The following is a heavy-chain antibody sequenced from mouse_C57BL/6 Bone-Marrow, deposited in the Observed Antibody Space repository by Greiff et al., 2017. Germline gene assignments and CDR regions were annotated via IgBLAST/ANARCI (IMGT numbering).Heavy chain of an antibody. Sequence: VQVVESGAELVRPGASVTLSCKASGYTFTDYEMHWVKQTPVHGLEWIGAIDPETGGTAYNQKFKGKAILTADKSSSTAYMELRSLTSEDSAVYYCTRGLGHYFDYWGQGTTLTVSS. D-gene: IGHD4-1*01. J-gene: IGHJ2*01. CDR1: GYTFTDYE. CDR3: TRGLGHYFDY. CDR2: IDPETGGT. V-gene: IGHV1-15*01.